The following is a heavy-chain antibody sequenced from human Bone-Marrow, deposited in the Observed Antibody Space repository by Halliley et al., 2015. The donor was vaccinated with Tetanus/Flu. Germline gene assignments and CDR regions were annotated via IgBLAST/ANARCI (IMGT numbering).Heavy chain of an antibody. D-gene: IGHD6-19*01. CDR3: ANDAQWPNDVFDF. V-gene: IGHV3-23*01. J-gene: IGHJ3*01. Sequence: WGSAISSSGGNTYYTDFVKGRFTISRDNSKNTLYLQRNSLRADDTAIYYRANDAQWPNDVFDFWGQGTMVTVSS. CDR2: ISSSGGNT.